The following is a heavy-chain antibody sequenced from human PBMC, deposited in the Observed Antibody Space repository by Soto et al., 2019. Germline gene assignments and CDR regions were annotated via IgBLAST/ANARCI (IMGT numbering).Heavy chain of an antibody. J-gene: IGHJ6*02. D-gene: IGHD1-1*01. CDR3: AKDGTGTTNPLYYYYYGIDV. CDR2: ISGSGGST. V-gene: IGHV3-23*01. Sequence: PGGSLRLSCASSGFTFSSYAMSWVRQAPGKGLEWVSAISGSGGSTYYADSVKGRFTISRDNSKNTLYLQMNSLRAEDTAVYYCAKDGTGTTNPLYYYYYGIDVWGQGTTVTGSS. CDR1: GFTFSSYA.